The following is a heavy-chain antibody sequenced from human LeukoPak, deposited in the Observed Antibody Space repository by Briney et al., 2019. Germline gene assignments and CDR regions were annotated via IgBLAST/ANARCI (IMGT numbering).Heavy chain of an antibody. V-gene: IGHV1-69*05. D-gene: IGHD3-3*01. Sequence: SVKVSSKASGGTFSSYAISWVRQAPGQGLEWMGRIIPIFGTANYAQKFQGRVTITTDESTSTAYMELSSLRSEDTAVHYCARDDFWSGRDYWGQGTLVTVSS. CDR3: ARDDFWSGRDY. CDR1: GGTFSSYA. CDR2: IIPIFGTA. J-gene: IGHJ4*02.